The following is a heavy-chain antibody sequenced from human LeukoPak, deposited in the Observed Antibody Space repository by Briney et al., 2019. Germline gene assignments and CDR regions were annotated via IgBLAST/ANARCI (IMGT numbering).Heavy chain of an antibody. CDR2: IWYDGSDK. J-gene: IGHJ6*02. CDR3: ARGPPGDFWTYDYYYYGMDV. CDR1: GFPFSNYA. D-gene: IGHD3/OR15-3a*01. Sequence: GGSLRLSCAASGFPFSNYAMHWVRQDPGKGLEWVAVIWYDGSDKYYGESLRGRFTISRDNSKNTLYLQMNSLRAEDSAVYYCARGPPGDFWTYDYYYYGMDVWGQGTTVTVSS. V-gene: IGHV3-33*01.